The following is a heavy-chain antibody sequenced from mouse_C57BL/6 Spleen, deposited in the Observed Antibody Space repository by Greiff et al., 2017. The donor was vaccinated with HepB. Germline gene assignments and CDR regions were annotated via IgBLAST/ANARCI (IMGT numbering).Heavy chain of an antibody. V-gene: IGHV1-64*01. CDR2: IPPNSGST. CDR3: ARSDDYDVVYYAMDY. CDR1: GYTFTSYW. J-gene: IGHJ4*01. D-gene: IGHD2-4*01. Sequence: QVQLQQPGAELVKPGASVKLSCKASGYTFTSYWMHWVKQRPGQGLEWIGMIPPNSGSTNYNEKFKSKATLTVDKSSSTAYMQLSSLTSEDSAVYYCARSDDYDVVYYAMDYWGQGTSVTVSS.